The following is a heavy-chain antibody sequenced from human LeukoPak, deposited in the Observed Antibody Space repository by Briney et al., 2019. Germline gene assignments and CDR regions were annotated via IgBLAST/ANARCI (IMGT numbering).Heavy chain of an antibody. CDR3: ARDTAAAGTSRFDH. CDR2: INHRGST. D-gene: IGHD6-13*01. CDR1: GGSFRGYY. Sequence: PSETLSLTCAVYGGSFRGYYRSGLRQPPGKELEWIGEINHRGSTNYTPSLKSRVTISVYTSKNQFSLKLSSVTAADTAVYYCARDTAAAGTSRFDHWGQGTLVTVSS. V-gene: IGHV4-34*01. J-gene: IGHJ4*02.